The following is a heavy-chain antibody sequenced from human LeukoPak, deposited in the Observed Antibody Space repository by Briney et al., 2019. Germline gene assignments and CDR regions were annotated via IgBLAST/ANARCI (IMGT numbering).Heavy chain of an antibody. D-gene: IGHD3-3*01. Sequence: PSETLSLTCTVSGGSISSYYWSSLRQPPGKGLEWIGYIYYSGSTNYTPSLKSRVTISVDTSKNQFSLKLSSVTAADTAVYYCARVGFWSGYYVDYWGQGTLVTVSS. J-gene: IGHJ4*02. CDR1: GGSISSYY. CDR2: IYYSGST. V-gene: IGHV4-59*01. CDR3: ARVGFWSGYYVDY.